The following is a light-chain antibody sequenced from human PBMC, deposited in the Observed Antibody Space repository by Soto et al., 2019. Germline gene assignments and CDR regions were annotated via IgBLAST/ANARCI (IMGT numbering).Light chain of an antibody. CDR3: HQYGTSPWT. J-gene: IGKJ1*01. V-gene: IGKV3-20*01. CDR2: GAS. CDR1: HSLSSTY. Sequence: EIVLTQSPGTLSLSPGERATLSCRASHSLSSTYLAWYQHKPGQAPRVLVYGASSRATGIPDRFSGSGSVTDFTLAISRLEREDFAVYYCHQYGTSPWTFGQGTRVEIK.